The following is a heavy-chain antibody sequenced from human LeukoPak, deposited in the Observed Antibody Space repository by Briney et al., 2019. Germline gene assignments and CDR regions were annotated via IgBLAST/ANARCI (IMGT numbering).Heavy chain of an antibody. V-gene: IGHV3-73*01. CDR3: TRGSYDFWSAERDY. CDR1: GFTFSGSA. D-gene: IGHD3-3*01. CDR2: IRSKANSYST. J-gene: IGHJ4*02. Sequence: GGSLKLSXAASGFTFSGSAMHWVRQASGKGLEWVGRIRSKANSYSTAYAASVKGRFTLHIDHSKNTAYLQMNSLKTEDTAVYYCTRGSYDFWSAERDYWGQGTLVTVSS.